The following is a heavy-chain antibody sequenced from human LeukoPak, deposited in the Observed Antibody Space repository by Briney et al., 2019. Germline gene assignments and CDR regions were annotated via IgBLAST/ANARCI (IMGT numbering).Heavy chain of an antibody. CDR2: ISWNTYTI. J-gene: IGHJ3*02. CDR1: GFTFDDHA. Sequence: GGSLRLSCAASGFTFDDHAMHWVRQAPGKGLEWVSGISWNTYTIGYADSVKGRFTISRDNAKNTLYLQMNSLRAEDTAVYYCARGGLELFGVSRHGAFDIWGQGTMVTVSS. CDR3: ARGGLELFGVSRHGAFDI. D-gene: IGHD1-7*01. V-gene: IGHV3-9*01.